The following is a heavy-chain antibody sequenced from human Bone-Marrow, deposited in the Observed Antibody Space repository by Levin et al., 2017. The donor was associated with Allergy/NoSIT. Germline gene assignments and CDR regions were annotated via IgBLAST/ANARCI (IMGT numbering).Heavy chain of an antibody. CDR3: AKDYCSSASCYPDN. D-gene: IGHD2-2*01. V-gene: IGHV3-23*01. CDR2: ISGSGSGGST. Sequence: PGGSLRLSCTASGFIFSNYVMNWVRQAPGKGLEWVSSISGSGSGGSTFYADSVKGRFTISRDNLKDTLYLQMNSLRAEDTAFYYCAKDYCSSASCYPDNWGQGTLVTVSS. CDR1: GFIFSNYV. J-gene: IGHJ4*02.